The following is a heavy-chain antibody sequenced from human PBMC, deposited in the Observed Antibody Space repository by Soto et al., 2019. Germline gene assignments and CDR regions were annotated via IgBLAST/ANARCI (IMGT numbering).Heavy chain of an antibody. CDR1: GFSLSTSGVG. J-gene: IGHJ4*02. V-gene: IGHV2-5*01. D-gene: IGHD3-16*02. Sequence: SGPTLVNPTQTLTLTCTFSGFSLSTSGVGVGWIRQPPGKALEWLALIYWNDDKRYSPSLKSRLTITKDTSKNQVVLTMTNMDPVDTATYYCAHRSDYDYVWGSYRFDYWGQGTLVTVSS. CDR2: IYWNDDK. CDR3: AHRSDYDYVWGSYRFDY.